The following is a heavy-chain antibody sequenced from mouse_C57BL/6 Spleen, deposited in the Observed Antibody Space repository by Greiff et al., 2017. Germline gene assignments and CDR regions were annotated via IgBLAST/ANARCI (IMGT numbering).Heavy chain of an antibody. CDR3: AREGTTVVDYYCDY. J-gene: IGHJ2*01. CDR1: GYTFTSYW. D-gene: IGHD1-1*01. CDR2: IDPNSSGP. V-gene: IGHV1-72*01. Sequence: QVQLQQPGAELVKPGASVKLSCKASGYTFTSYWMHWVKQRPGRGLEWIGRIDPNSSGPKYNEKFKSKATMTVDKPSSRAYMQRSILTSEDSAVYDCAREGTTVVDYYCDYGGQGTTLTVAS.